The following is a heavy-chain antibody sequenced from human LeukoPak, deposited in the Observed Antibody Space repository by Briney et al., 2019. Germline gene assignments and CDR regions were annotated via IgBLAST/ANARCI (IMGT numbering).Heavy chain of an antibody. J-gene: IGHJ4*02. Sequence: GESLKISCKGSGYSFTSYWIGWVRQMPGKGLEWMGIIYPGDSDTSYSPSFQGQVTISADKSISTAYLQWSSLKASDTAMYYCARTVLRYFDWFGYFDYWGQGTLVTVSS. CDR2: IYPGDSDT. V-gene: IGHV5-51*01. CDR3: ARTVLRYFDWFGYFDY. CDR1: GYSFTSYW. D-gene: IGHD3-9*01.